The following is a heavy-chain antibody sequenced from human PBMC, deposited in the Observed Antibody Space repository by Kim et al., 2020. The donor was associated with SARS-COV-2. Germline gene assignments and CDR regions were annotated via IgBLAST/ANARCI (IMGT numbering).Heavy chain of an antibody. Sequence: SETLSLTCTVSGGSISSYYWSWIRQPPGKGLEWIGYIYYSGSTNYNPSLKSRVTISVDTSKNQFSLKLSSVTAADAAVYYCARLPQLNYYYYMDFWGKGT. V-gene: IGHV4-59*08. J-gene: IGHJ6*03. CDR3: ARLPQLNYYYYMDF. D-gene: IGHD1-1*01. CDR2: IYYSGST. CDR1: GGSISSYY.